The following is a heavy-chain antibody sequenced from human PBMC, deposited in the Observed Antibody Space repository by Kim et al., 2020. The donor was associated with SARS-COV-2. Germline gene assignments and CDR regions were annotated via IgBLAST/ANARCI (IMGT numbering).Heavy chain of an antibody. J-gene: IGHJ4*02. D-gene: IGHD4-17*01. CDR3: ARGLTYGDYGY. V-gene: IGHV4-34*01. CDR2: INHSGST. Sequence: SETLSLTCAVYGGSFSGYYWSWIRQPPGKGLGWIGEINHSGSTNYNPSLKSRVTISVDTSKNQFSLKLSSVTAADTAVYYCARGLTYGDYGYWGQGTLVTVSS. CDR1: GGSFSGYY.